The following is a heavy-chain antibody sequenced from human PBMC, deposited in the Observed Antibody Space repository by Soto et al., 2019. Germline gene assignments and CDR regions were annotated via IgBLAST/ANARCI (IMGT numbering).Heavy chain of an antibody. CDR3: AKGYSGYDYGY. D-gene: IGHD5-12*01. V-gene: IGHV3-74*01. CDR2: INGDGSGT. J-gene: IGHJ4*02. CDR1: GFTFSTYW. Sequence: PGGSLRLSCEASGFTFSTYWMRWFRQAPGKGLVWVSRINGDGSGTSYADSVKGRFTISRDNGKNTLYLQMNSLRAEDTAVYYCAKGYSGYDYGYWGQGTLVTVSS.